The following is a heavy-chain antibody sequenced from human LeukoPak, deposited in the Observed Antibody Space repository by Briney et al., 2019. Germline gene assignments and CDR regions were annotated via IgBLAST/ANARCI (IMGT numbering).Heavy chain of an antibody. V-gene: IGHV3-30-3*01. CDR2: ISSDGRGK. CDR1: GFTFTKYT. D-gene: IGHD3-10*01. J-gene: IGHJ4*02. Sequence: PGGSLGLSCAASGFTFTKYTMHWVRQAPGKGLEWVAVISSDGRGKYYADSLKGRFTISRDDSKNTLYLQMNSLGGEDSAVYYCARDGALDYWGQATLVTVSS. CDR3: ARDGALDY.